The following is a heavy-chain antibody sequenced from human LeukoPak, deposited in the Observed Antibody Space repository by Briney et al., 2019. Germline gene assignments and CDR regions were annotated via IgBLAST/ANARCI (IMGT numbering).Heavy chain of an antibody. D-gene: IGHD3-3*01. V-gene: IGHV3-7*01. J-gene: IGHJ6*03. CDR1: GFTFSSYW. CDR3: ARDNLRGLWSDGDYMDV. Sequence: GGSLRLSCAASGFTFSSYWMSWVRQAPGKGLEWVASIKQDGSEKYYVDSVKGRFTISRDNAKNSLYLQMNSLRAEDTAVYYCARDNLRGLWSDGDYMDVWGKGTTVTVSS. CDR2: IKQDGSEK.